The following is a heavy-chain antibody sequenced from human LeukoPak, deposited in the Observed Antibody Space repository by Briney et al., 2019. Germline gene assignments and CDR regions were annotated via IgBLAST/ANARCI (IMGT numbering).Heavy chain of an antibody. CDR3: AKSGILTGYYYFDY. CDR1: GFTFDDYG. Sequence: GGSLRLSCAASGFTFDDYGMSWVRQAPGKGLEWVSGINWNGGSTGYADSVKGRFTISRDNAKNSLYLQMNSLRAEDTAVYYCAKSGILTGYYYFDYWGQGTLVTVSS. V-gene: IGHV3-20*04. D-gene: IGHD3-9*01. CDR2: INWNGGST. J-gene: IGHJ4*02.